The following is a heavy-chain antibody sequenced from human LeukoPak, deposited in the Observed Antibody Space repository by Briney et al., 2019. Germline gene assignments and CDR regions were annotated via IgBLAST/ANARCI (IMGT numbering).Heavy chain of an antibody. Sequence: GGSLRLSCGASGFTFSSYWMHWVRHAPGKGLVWISRINSDGSTTSYADSVKGRFTISRDNAKNTLYLQMNSLRAEDTAVYYCAKLTHYVWGSYRLYFDYWGQGTLVTVSS. CDR2: INSDGSTT. J-gene: IGHJ4*02. D-gene: IGHD3-16*02. V-gene: IGHV3-74*01. CDR1: GFTFSSYW. CDR3: AKLTHYVWGSYRLYFDY.